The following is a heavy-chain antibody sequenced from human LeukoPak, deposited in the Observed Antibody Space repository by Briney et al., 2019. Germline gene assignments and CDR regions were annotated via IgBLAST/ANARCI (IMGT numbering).Heavy chain of an antibody. CDR2: IFGTTGST. Sequence: GGSLRLSCVASGFTFRSYAMSWVRQAPGKGLEWVSSIFGTTGSTYYADSVKGRVTISRDNSRNTVYLEMNSLRAEDTAVYYCAKDRTYYSDFSAYYFSPPLQQYWGQGTLVTVSS. CDR3: AKDRTYYSDFSAYYFSPPLQQY. CDR1: GFTFRSYA. D-gene: IGHD3-22*01. V-gene: IGHV3-23*01. J-gene: IGHJ4*02.